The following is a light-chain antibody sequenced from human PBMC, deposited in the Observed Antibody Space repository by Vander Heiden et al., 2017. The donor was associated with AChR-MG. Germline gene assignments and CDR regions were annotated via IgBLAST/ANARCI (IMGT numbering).Light chain of an antibody. Sequence: EIVMTQSPATLSGSPGERATLSCRASQTIGTDLAWYQQKPGQAPRLLIHGASTRATGIPARFSGSGSGTDFTLTISSLQSEDFVVYYWQQDNALHSFGGGTKVDIK. CDR2: GAS. CDR3: QQDNALHS. J-gene: IGKJ4*01. V-gene: IGKV3-15*01. CDR1: QTIGTD.